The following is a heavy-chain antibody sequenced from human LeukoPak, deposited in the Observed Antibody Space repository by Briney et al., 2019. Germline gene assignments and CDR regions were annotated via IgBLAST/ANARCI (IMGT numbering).Heavy chain of an antibody. CDR2: IDHRGDT. V-gene: IGHV4-34*01. CDR3: ARGATISETGYFDF. Sequence: SETLSLTCAVYGGSFSRYYWSWIRQSPGKGLEWIAEIDHRGDTNYNPSVKSRVAISVDTSKNQFSLKVRSLSAADTAVYYCARGATISETGYFDFWGQGTPVTVSS. CDR1: GGSFSRYY. D-gene: IGHD5-24*01. J-gene: IGHJ4*03.